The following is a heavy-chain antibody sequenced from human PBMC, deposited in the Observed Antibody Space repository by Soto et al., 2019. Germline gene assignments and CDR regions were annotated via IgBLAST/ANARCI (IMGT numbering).Heavy chain of an antibody. J-gene: IGHJ3*02. Sequence: PSETLSLTCTVSGGSISSYYWSWIRQPPGKGLEWIGYIYYSGSTNYNPSLKSRVTISVDTPKNQFSLKLSSVTAADTAVYYCARDSPDGYTKGVDAFDIWGQGTMVTVSS. D-gene: IGHD5-12*01. CDR1: GGSISSYY. CDR3: ARDSPDGYTKGVDAFDI. V-gene: IGHV4-59*01. CDR2: IYYSGST.